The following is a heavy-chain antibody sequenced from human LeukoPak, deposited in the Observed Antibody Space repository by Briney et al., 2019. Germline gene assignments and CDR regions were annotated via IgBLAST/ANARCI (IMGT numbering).Heavy chain of an antibody. CDR2: IREDGTNK. CDR1: GFTFSRYG. CDR3: AKDTVKVKTISRVPHYMDV. D-gene: IGHD5-12*01. V-gene: IGHV3-30*02. J-gene: IGHJ6*03. Sequence: GRSLRLSCAAAGFTFSRYGMHWVRQAPGKGLEWVAFIREDGTNKYYADSLKGRFTISRDNSKNTLSLQMNSLRTEDTAVYYCAKDTVKVKTISRVPHYMDVWGTGTTVTISS.